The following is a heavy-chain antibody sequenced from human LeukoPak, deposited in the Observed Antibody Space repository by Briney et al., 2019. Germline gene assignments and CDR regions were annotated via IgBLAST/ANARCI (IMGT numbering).Heavy chain of an antibody. CDR1: GGTFSSYA. D-gene: IGHD2-15*01. CDR3: ARETLAGYCSGGSCPGYFDY. CDR2: IIPIFGTA. Sequence: GSSVKVSCKASGGTFSSYAISWVRQAPGQGLEWMGGIIPIFGTANYAQKFQGRVTITADKSTSTAYMELSSLRSEDTAVYYCARETLAGYCSGGSCPGYFDYWGQGTLVTVSS. J-gene: IGHJ4*02. V-gene: IGHV1-69*06.